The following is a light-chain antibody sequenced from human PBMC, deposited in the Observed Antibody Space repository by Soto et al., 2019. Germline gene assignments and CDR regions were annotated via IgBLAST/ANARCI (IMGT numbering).Light chain of an antibody. Sequence: DIQVTQSPPTLSASVGDRVTMTCRASQTISTWMAWYQQKPGKAPKLLVYDASTLQSGVASRFSGSGSGTEFTLIISGLQPDDSATYFCQQSYNTPTFGGGTRLEIK. CDR2: DAS. CDR1: QTISTW. CDR3: QQSYNTPT. J-gene: IGKJ5*01. V-gene: IGKV1-5*01.